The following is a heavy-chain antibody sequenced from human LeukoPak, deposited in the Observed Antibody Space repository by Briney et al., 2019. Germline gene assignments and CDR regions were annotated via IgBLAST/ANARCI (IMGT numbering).Heavy chain of an antibody. J-gene: IGHJ4*02. CDR3: ARVISRWLQSKPELYYFDY. CDR2: IYYSGST. CDR1: GGSISSSSYY. Sequence: PSETLSLTCTVSGGSISSSSYYWGWIRQPPGKGLEWIGSIYYSGSTYYNPSLKSRVTISVDKSKNQFSLKLSSVTAADTAVYYCARVISRWLQSKPELYYFDYWGQGTLVTVSS. V-gene: IGHV4-39*07. D-gene: IGHD5-24*01.